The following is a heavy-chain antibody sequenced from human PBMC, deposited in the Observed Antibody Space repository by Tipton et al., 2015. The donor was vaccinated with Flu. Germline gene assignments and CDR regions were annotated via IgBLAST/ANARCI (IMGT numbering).Heavy chain of an antibody. CDR2: ISGSGGST. V-gene: IGHV3-23*01. D-gene: IGHD2-15*01. CDR1: GFTFSSYA. J-gene: IGHJ4*02. Sequence: SLRLSCAASGFTFSSYAMSWVRQAPGKGLEWVSAISGSGGSTYYADSVKGRFTISRDNSKNTLYLQMNSLRAEDTAVYYCAKDRGGSPAYSAYILSSPLGYGGQGTLVTVSS. CDR3: AKDRGGSPAYSAYILSSPLGY.